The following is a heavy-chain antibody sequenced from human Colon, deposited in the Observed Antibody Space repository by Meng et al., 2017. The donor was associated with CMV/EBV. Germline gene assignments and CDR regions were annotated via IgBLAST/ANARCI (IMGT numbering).Heavy chain of an antibody. CDR2: IYYSGST. D-gene: IGHD2-2*01. V-gene: IGHV4-39*07. CDR1: GGSISSSSYY. J-gene: IGHJ4*02. CDR3: ARDCSSTSCYLDY. Sequence: GSLRLSCTVSGGSISSSSYYWGWIRQPPGKGLEWIGSIYYSGSTYYNPSLKGRVTISVDTSKNQFSLKLSSVTAADTAVYYCARDCSSTSCYLDYWGQGTLVTVSS.